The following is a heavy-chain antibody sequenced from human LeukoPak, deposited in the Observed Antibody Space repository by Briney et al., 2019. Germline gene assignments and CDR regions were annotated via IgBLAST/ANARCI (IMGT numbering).Heavy chain of an antibody. Sequence: PSQTLSLTCTVSGGSISSGGYYWSWIRQPPGKGLEWIGYIYHSGSTYYNPSLKSRVTISVDRSKNQFSLKLSSVTAADTAVYYCARGFGSEITPPDYWGQGTLVTVSS. CDR3: ARGFGSEITPPDY. D-gene: IGHD4-23*01. CDR2: IYHSGST. V-gene: IGHV4-30-2*01. CDR1: GGSISSGGYY. J-gene: IGHJ4*02.